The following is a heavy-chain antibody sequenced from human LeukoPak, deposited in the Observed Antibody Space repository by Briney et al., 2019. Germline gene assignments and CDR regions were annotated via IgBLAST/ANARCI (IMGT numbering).Heavy chain of an antibody. CDR2: IYTSGST. CDR3: AGSDIVVVPAATYNWFDP. J-gene: IGHJ5*02. V-gene: IGHV4-4*07. D-gene: IGHD2-2*01. CDR1: GGSISSYY. Sequence: SETLSLTCTVSGGSISSYYWSWIRQPAGKGLEWIGRIYTSGSTNYNPSLKSRVTMSVDTSKNQFSLKLSSVTAADTAVYYCAGSDIVVVPAATYNWFDPWGQGTLVTVSS.